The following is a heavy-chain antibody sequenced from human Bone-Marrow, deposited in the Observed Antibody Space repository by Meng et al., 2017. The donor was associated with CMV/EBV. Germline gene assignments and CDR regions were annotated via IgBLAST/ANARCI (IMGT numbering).Heavy chain of an antibody. J-gene: IGHJ4*02. CDR2: ISYDGSNK. Sequence: GESLKISCAASGFTFSSYAMHWVRQAPGKGLEWVAVISYDGSNKYYADSVKGRFTISRDNSKNTLYLQMNSLRAEDTAVYYCAREVPRPGFFDYWGQGTLVTVSS. V-gene: IGHV3-30*04. CDR1: GFTFSSYA. CDR3: AREVPRPGFFDY. D-gene: IGHD1-1*01.